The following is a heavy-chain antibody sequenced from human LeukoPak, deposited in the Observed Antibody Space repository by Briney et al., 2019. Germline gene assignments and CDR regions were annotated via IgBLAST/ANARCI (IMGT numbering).Heavy chain of an antibody. CDR3: ARANCGGSCHFSGYGMDV. CDR2: SSHDGKEK. J-gene: IGHJ6*02. CDR1: GFSFTSYP. Sequence: GGSLRLSCAASGFSFTSYPLYWVRQAPGKGLEWVAVSSHDGKEKHYADSVRGRFIISRDESTNTLYLQINTLRDEDTAIYYCARANCGGSCHFSGYGMDVWGQGTTVTVSS. D-gene: IGHD3-10*01. V-gene: IGHV3-30*04.